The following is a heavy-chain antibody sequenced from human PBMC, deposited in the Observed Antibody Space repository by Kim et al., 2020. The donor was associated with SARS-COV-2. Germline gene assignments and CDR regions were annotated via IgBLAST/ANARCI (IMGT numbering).Heavy chain of an antibody. J-gene: IGHJ4*02. CDR1: GFTFSSYS. V-gene: IGHV3-21*01. Sequence: GGSLRLSCAASGFTFSSYSMNWVRQAPGKGLEWVSSISSSSSYIYYADSVKGRFTISRDNAKNSLYLQMNSLRAEDTAVYYCARDTSGYCSSTSCYKVIDYWGQGTLVTVSS. D-gene: IGHD2-2*02. CDR3: ARDTSGYCSSTSCYKVIDY. CDR2: ISSSSSYI.